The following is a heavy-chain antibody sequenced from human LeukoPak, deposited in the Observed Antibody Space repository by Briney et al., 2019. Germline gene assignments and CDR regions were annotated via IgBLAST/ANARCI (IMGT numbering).Heavy chain of an antibody. J-gene: IGHJ4*02. Sequence: SETLSLTCTVSGGSISSGGYYWSWIRQPPGKGLEWIGYIYHSGSTYYNPSLKSRVTISVDRSKNQFSLKLSSVTAADTAVYYCARARSATYSSSWYDYWGQGTLVTVSS. CDR2: IYHSGST. CDR1: GGSISSGGYY. V-gene: IGHV4-30-2*01. CDR3: ARARSATYSSSWYDY. D-gene: IGHD6-13*01.